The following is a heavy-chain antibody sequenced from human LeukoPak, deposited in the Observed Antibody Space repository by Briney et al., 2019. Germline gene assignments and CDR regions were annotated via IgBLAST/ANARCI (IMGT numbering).Heavy chain of an antibody. Sequence: SETLSLTCTVSGGSINNHYWSWIRQPPGKGLEWIGYIYYSGTTNYNPSLKSRVTISVDTSKNQFSLKLNSVTAADTAVYYCARGVYIAAAQYGYWGQGTLVTVSS. CDR3: ARGVYIAAAQYGY. V-gene: IGHV4-59*11. CDR2: IYYSGTT. D-gene: IGHD6-13*01. J-gene: IGHJ4*02. CDR1: GGSINNHY.